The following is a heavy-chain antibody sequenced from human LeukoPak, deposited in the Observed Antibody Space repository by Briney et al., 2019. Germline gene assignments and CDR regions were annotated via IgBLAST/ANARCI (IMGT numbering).Heavy chain of an antibody. D-gene: IGHD3-22*01. V-gene: IGHV4-30-4*01. Sequence: SEALSLTCTVSGVSISSGDYYWSWIRQPPGKGLEWIGYIYYSGSTYYNPSLKSRVTISVDTSKNQFSLKLSSVTAADTAVYYCARSYYYDSSGVDYWGQGTLVTVSS. CDR2: IYYSGST. CDR3: ARSYYYDSSGVDY. J-gene: IGHJ4*02. CDR1: GVSISSGDYY.